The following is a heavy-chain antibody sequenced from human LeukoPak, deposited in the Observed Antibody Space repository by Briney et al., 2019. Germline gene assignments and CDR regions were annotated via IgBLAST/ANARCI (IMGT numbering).Heavy chain of an antibody. CDR2: ISSSGST. V-gene: IGHV4-4*07. Sequence: SETLSLTCSVSGDSITYFYWSWIRQAAGKGLEWIGRISSSGSTDYNASLKSRVTMSVDTSKNQFSLKLSSVTAADTAVYYCARQPVDTAMVGSFDYWGQGTLVTVSS. J-gene: IGHJ4*02. CDR3: ARQPVDTAMVGSFDY. CDR1: GDSITYFY. D-gene: IGHD5-18*01.